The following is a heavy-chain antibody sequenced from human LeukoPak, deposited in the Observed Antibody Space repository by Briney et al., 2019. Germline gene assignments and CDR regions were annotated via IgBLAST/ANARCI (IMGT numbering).Heavy chain of an antibody. Sequence: SETLSLTCTVSGGSISSSSYYWSWIRQPPGKGLEWIGSIYYSGSTYYNPSLKSRVTISVDTSKNQFSLRLSSVTAADTAVYYCARLGGVGGNDYWGQGTLVTVSS. CDR2: IYYSGST. V-gene: IGHV4-39*01. D-gene: IGHD1-26*01. J-gene: IGHJ4*02. CDR3: ARLGGVGGNDY. CDR1: GGSISSSSYY.